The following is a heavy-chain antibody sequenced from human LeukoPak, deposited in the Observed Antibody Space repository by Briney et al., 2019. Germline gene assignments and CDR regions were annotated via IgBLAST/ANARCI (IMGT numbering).Heavy chain of an antibody. CDR2: IYYSGST. V-gene: IGHV4-59*08. D-gene: IGHD6-19*01. CDR3: ARLDARGSGHIWYYYGMDV. J-gene: IGHJ6*02. CDR1: GDSISSYY. Sequence: SETLSLTCTVSGDSISSYYWSWIRQPPGKGLEWIGYIYYSGSTNYNPSLKSRVTISVDTSKNQFSLKLSSGTAADTAVYYCARLDARGSGHIWYYYGMDVWGRGTTVTVSS.